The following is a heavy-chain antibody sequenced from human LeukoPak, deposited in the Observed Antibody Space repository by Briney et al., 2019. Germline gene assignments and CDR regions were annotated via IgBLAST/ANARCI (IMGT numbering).Heavy chain of an antibody. CDR1: GYTLTELS. Sequence: SVKVSCKVSGYTLTELSMHWVRQAPGKGLEWMGGFDPEDGETIYAQKFQGRVTMTEDTSTDKAYMELSSLRAEDTAVYYCATWVSGTDDYWGQGTLVTVSS. CDR2: FDPEDGET. V-gene: IGHV1-24*01. J-gene: IGHJ4*02. D-gene: IGHD1-14*01. CDR3: ATWVSGTDDY.